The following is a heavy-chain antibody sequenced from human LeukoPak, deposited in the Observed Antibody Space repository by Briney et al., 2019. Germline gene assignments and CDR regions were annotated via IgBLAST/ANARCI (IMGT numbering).Heavy chain of an antibody. CDR2: IYTSGST. CDR3: ASTLYNYGTDYFDY. Sequence: SETLSLTXTVSGGSISSYYWSWIRQPAGKGLEWIRRIYTSGSTNYNPSLKSRVTMSVDTSKNQFSLKLSSVTAADTAVYYCASTLYNYGTDYFDYWGQGTLVTVSS. V-gene: IGHV4-4*07. J-gene: IGHJ4*02. D-gene: IGHD5-18*01. CDR1: GGSISSYY.